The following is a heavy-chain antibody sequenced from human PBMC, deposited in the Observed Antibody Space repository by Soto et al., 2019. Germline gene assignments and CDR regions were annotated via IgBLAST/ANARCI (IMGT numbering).Heavy chain of an antibody. J-gene: IGHJ3*02. Sequence: EVQLVESGGGLVQPGGSLRLSCAASGFTFSSYDMHWVRQATGKGLEWVSAIGTAGDTYYPGSVKGRFTISRENAKNSLYLHMNSLRAEDTAVYYCALGDSLNDAFDIWGQGTMVTVSS. D-gene: IGHD2-21*02. CDR3: ALGDSLNDAFDI. CDR1: GFTFSSYD. CDR2: IGTAGDT. V-gene: IGHV3-13*01.